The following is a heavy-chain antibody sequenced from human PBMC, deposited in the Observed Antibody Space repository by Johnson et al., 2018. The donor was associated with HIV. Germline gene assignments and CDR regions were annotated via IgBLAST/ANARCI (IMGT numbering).Heavy chain of an antibody. CDR3: APAGPDAFDI. J-gene: IGHJ3*02. D-gene: IGHD6-13*01. V-gene: IGHV3-33*01. CDR2: IWYDGSNK. CDR1: GFTFSNYG. Sequence: QMLLVESGGGVVQPGRSLRLSCAASGFTFSNYGMHWVRQTPGKGLEWVAVIWYDGSNKYYADSVKSRFTISRDNSKNTLYLQMNSLRAEDTAVYYCAPAGPDAFDIWGQGTMVTVSS.